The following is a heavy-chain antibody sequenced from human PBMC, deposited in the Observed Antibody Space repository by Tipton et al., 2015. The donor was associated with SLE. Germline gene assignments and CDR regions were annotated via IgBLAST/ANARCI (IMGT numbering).Heavy chain of an antibody. V-gene: IGHV4-38-2*02. CDR2: LHYSGAT. D-gene: IGHD3-22*01. CDR1: GYSIGSGHY. J-gene: IGHJ3*02. Sequence: TLSLTCTVSGYSIGSGHYWGWIRQPPGEGLEWIGSLHYSGATYYNPSLNSRVTMSVDTSKNQFTLQLSSVTAADTAVYYCARDLSSRLIIVVVAAFDIWGQGTTVIVSS. CDR3: ARDLSSRLIIVVVAAFDI.